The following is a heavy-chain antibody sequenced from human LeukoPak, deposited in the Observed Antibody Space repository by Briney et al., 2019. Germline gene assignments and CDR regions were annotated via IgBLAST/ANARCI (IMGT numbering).Heavy chain of an antibody. CDR3: ARGLRYFDWLSTNDAFDI. CDR2: MNPNSGNT. Sequence: ASVKVSCKASGYTFTSYDINWVRQATGQGLEWMGWMNPNSGNTGYAQKFQGRVTITRNTSISTAYKELSSLRSEDTAVYYCARGLRYFDWLSTNDAFDIWGQGTMVTVSS. D-gene: IGHD3-9*01. V-gene: IGHV1-8*03. CDR1: GYTFTSYD. J-gene: IGHJ3*02.